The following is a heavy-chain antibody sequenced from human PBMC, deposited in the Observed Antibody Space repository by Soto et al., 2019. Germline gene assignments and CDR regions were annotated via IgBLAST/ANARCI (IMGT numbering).Heavy chain of an antibody. V-gene: IGHV3-11*01. Sequence: GGSLRLSCAASGLSFKDYYMTWMRQTPEKGLEWISTITSSAGNAYYAASVKGRVTISRDNAHNSLYLQLRGLRAEHTPPNYCARDRYTKYVNYFDHWRQGTLVAASS. J-gene: IGHJ4*02. CDR3: ARDRYTKYVNYFDH. CDR1: GLSFKDYY. CDR2: ITSSAGNA. D-gene: IGHD1-20*01.